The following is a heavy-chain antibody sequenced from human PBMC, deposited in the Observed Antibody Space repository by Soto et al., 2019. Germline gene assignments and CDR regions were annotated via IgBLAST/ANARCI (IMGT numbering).Heavy chain of an antibody. CDR1: GGTFSSYA. V-gene: IGHV1-69*13. J-gene: IGHJ4*02. D-gene: IGHD3-10*01. CDR3: ARLSFPPYYSDY. Sequence: ASVKVSCKASGGTFSSYAISWVRQAPGQGLEWMGGIIPIFGTANYAQKFQGRVTITADESTSTAYMELSSLRSEDTAVYYCARLSFPPYYSDYWGQGTLVTVSS. CDR2: IIPIFGTA.